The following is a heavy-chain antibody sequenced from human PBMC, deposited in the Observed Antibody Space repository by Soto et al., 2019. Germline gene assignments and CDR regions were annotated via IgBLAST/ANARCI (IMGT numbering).Heavy chain of an antibody. CDR1: GDTFSFYT. CDR2: VNPIVSMS. Sequence: SVKVSCKASGDTFSFYTINWVRQAPGLGLEWMGRVNPIVSMSNYAQKFQGRVTITADKSTNTAYMQLSSLRSEDTAIYYCAASYGSGYRAFDYWGQRALVTVSS. V-gene: IGHV1-69*02. D-gene: IGHD3-10*01. CDR3: AASYGSGYRAFDY. J-gene: IGHJ4*02.